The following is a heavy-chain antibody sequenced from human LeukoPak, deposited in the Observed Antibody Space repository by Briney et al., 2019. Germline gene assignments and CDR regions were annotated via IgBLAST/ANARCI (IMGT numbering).Heavy chain of an antibody. Sequence: PGGSLRLSCAASGFTFSSYAMHWVRQAPDKGLEWVAVISYDGSNKYYADSVKGRFTISRDNSKNTLYLQMNSLRAEDTAVYYCASSQYYGSGSPFDYWGQGTLVTVSS. V-gene: IGHV3-30*04. D-gene: IGHD3-10*01. CDR3: ASSQYYGSGSPFDY. J-gene: IGHJ4*02. CDR1: GFTFSSYA. CDR2: ISYDGSNK.